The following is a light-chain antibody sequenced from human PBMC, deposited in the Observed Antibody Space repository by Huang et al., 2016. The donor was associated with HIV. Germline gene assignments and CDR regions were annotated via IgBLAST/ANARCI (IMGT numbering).Light chain of an antibody. CDR2: AAT. CDR1: QGIRND. CDR3: LQDYNFPYT. V-gene: IGKV1-6*01. J-gene: IGKJ2*01. Sequence: QSTWAPSSLSASVGDRVTITCRASQGIRNDLGWYQQKPGKPPKLLIYAATSLQSGVPSRFSGSGSDANFTRTISGLQPEDFATYFCLQDYNFPYTFGQGTEVE.